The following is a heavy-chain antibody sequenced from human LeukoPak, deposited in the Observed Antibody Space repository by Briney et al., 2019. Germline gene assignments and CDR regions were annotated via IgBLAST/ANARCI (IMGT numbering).Heavy chain of an antibody. J-gene: IGHJ3*02. CDR2: IGSGGGPI. V-gene: IGHV3-48*03. CDR1: GSTFSSFE. D-gene: IGHD3-22*01. Sequence: QPGGSLRLSCEGSGSTFSSFEMNWVRQAPGKGLERLSYIGSGGGPIYYADSVKGRFTISRDNARNSLYLQMNSLRAEDTAVYHCAREDSRDALDIWGQGTMVTVSS. CDR3: AREDSRDALDI.